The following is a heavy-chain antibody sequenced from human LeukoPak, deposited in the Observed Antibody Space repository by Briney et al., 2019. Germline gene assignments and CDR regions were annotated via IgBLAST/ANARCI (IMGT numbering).Heavy chain of an antibody. Sequence: SETLSLTCTVSGGSISTYYWSWIRQPAEKGLEWIGRVSTSGTTQYNPSFKSRVTMSVDTSSNQSSLKLSSVAAADTAVYYCARGSYYYTLTGYYRGSFDSWGQGTLVTVSS. D-gene: IGHD3-9*01. CDR3: ARGSYYYTLTGYYRGSFDS. CDR1: GGSISTYY. CDR2: VSTSGTT. J-gene: IGHJ4*02. V-gene: IGHV4-4*07.